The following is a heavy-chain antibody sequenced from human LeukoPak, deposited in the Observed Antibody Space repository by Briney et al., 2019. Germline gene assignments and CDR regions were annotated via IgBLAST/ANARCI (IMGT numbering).Heavy chain of an antibody. Sequence: GGSLRLSCAASGFTFSSYSMNWVRQAPGKGLEWVSYISSSSSTIYYADSVKGRFTISRDNSKNTLYLQMNSLRAEDTAVYYCAKVTAIYSNLNTGYFDYWGQGTLVTASS. J-gene: IGHJ4*02. D-gene: IGHD4-11*01. CDR2: ISSSSSTI. CDR3: AKVTAIYSNLNTGYFDY. CDR1: GFTFSSYS. V-gene: IGHV3-48*01.